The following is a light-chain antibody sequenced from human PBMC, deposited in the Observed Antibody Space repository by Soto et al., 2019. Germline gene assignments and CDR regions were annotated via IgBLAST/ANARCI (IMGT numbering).Light chain of an antibody. CDR1: QSVSSSY. V-gene: IGKV3-20*01. Sequence: EIVLTQSPGTLSLSPGERATLSCRASQSVSSSYLAWYQQKPGQAPRLLIYGASSRATGIPDRFSGSGSGTAFPLTISRLEPEAFAVYYCQQYGRTFGQGTKVEIK. CDR3: QQYGRT. CDR2: GAS. J-gene: IGKJ1*01.